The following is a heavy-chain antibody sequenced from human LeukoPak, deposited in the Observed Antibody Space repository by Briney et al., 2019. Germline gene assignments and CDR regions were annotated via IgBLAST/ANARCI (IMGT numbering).Heavy chain of an antibody. J-gene: IGHJ4*02. CDR3: ARHRNTEGYDFGY. D-gene: IGHD5-12*01. CDR2: VYSSGST. CDR1: GGSISSNSYY. Sequence: SETLPLTCTVSGGSISSNSYYWSWIRQPPGKGLEWIGYVYSSGSTNYNPSLKSRVTISVDTSKSQFSLKLSSVTAADTAVYYCARHRNTEGYDFGYWGQGTLVTVSS. V-gene: IGHV4-61*05.